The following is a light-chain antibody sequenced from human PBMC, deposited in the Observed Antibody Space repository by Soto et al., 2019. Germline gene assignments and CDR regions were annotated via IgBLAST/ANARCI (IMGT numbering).Light chain of an antibody. J-gene: IGKJ1*01. CDR3: QQRGNWPPTWT. V-gene: IGKV3D-20*02. Sequence: EIVLTQSPGTLSLSPGERATLSCRASQTIGSSHLAWYQQKPGQAPRFLIYGASTRATGIPARFSGSWSGTDFTLTINGLEPEDSAVYYCQQRGNWPPTWTCGQGTK. CDR1: QTIGSSH. CDR2: GAS.